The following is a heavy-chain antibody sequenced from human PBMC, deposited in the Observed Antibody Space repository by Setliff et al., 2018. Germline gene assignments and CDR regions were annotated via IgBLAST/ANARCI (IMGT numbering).Heavy chain of an antibody. V-gene: IGHV4-39*07. J-gene: IGHJ5*02. Sequence: SETLSLTCTVSGGSISSSNYYWGWIRQPPGKGLEWIGNIYYSGSTYYNPSLKSRVTISVDTSKNQFSLKLSSVTAADTAVYYCAREDGSGFFVGVAWFDPWGQGTLVTAPQ. CDR1: GGSISSSNYY. CDR2: IYYSGST. D-gene: IGHD3-10*01. CDR3: AREDGSGFFVGVAWFDP.